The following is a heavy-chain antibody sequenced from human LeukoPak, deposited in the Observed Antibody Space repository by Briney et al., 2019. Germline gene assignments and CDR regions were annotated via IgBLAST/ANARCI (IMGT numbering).Heavy chain of an antibody. CDR2: INPSGGST. CDR1: GYTFTSYY. CDR3: ARAVVKANYDILTGLTLRYYYYYYMDV. Sequence: ASVKVSCKASGYTFTSYYMHWVRQAPGQGLEWMGIINPSGGSTSYAQKFQGRVTMTRDMSTSTVYMELSSLRSEDTAVYYCARAVVKANYDILTGLTLRYYYYYYMDVWGKGTTVTVSS. D-gene: IGHD3-9*01. J-gene: IGHJ6*03. V-gene: IGHV1-46*01.